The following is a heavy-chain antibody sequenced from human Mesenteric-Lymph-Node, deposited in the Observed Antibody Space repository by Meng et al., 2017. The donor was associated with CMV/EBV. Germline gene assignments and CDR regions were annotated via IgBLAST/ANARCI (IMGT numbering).Heavy chain of an antibody. V-gene: IGHV1-3*01. CDR1: YA. J-gene: IGHJ4*02. Sequence: YAKHWVGQAPGQRLEWMGWINAGNGNTKYSQRFQGRVTITRNTSASTAYMELSSLRSEDTAVYYCARDRMDVLRYFDWLLFSEGLDYWGQGTLVTVSS. CDR2: INAGNGNT. CDR3: ARDRMDVLRYFDWLLFSEGLDY. D-gene: IGHD3-9*01.